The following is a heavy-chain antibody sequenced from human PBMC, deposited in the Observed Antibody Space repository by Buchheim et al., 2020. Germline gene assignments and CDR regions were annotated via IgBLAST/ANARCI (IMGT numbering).Heavy chain of an antibody. D-gene: IGHD3-3*01. CDR1: GGSISSGSYY. V-gene: IGHV4-39*01. CDR3: ARTDYDFWSGYYTAFDY. J-gene: IGHJ4*02. Sequence: QLQLQESGPGLVKPSETLSLTCTVSGGSISSGSYYWGWIRQPPGKGLEWIGSIYYSGSTYYNPSLKSRVTISVDTSKNQFSLKLSSVTAADTAVYYCARTDYDFWSGYYTAFDYWGQGTL. CDR2: IYYSGST.